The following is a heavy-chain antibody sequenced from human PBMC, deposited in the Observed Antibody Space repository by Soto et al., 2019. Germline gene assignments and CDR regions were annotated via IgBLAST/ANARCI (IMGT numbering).Heavy chain of an antibody. CDR1: GYTFTSYA. CDR3: ARDPHIFDH. D-gene: IGHD2-21*01. V-gene: IGHV1-3*01. CDR2: INAGNGNT. J-gene: IGHJ4*02. Sequence: ASVKVSCKASGYTFTSYAMHWVRQAPGQRLEWMGWINAGNGNTKYSQKFQGRVTMTTDTSTSTAYMELRSLRSDDTAVYYCARDPHIFDHWGQGTLVTVSS.